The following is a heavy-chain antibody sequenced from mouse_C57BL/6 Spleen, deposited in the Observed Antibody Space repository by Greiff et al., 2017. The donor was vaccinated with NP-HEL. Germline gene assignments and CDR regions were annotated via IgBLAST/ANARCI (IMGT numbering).Heavy chain of an antibody. CDR2: IHPNSGST. CDR1: GYTFTSYW. J-gene: IGHJ4*01. D-gene: IGHD1-1*01. Sequence: VQLQQPGAELVKPGASVKLSCKASGYTFTSYWMHWVKQRPGQGLEWIGMIHPNSGSTNYNEKFKSKATLTVDKSSSTAYMQLSSLTSEDSAVYYCARSIYYYGSSYDYAMDYWGQGTSVTVSS. CDR3: ARSIYYYGSSYDYAMDY. V-gene: IGHV1-64*01.